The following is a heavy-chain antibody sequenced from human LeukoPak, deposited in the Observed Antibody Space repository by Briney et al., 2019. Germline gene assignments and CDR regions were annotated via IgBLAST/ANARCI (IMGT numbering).Heavy chain of an antibody. CDR1: GGTFSSYA. CDR2: ISAYNGNT. D-gene: IGHD5-12*01. V-gene: IGHV1-18*01. CDR3: ARDRKDHVDLVEGGFDY. J-gene: IGHJ4*02. Sequence: ASVEVSCKASGGTFSSYAISWVRQAPGQGLEWMGWISAYNGNTNYAQKLQGRVTMTTDTSTSTAYMELRSLRSDDTAVYYCARDRKDHVDLVEGGFDYWGQGTLVTVSS.